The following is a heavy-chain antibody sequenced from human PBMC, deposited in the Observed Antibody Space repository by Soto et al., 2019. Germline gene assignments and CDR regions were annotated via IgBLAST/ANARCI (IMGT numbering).Heavy chain of an antibody. CDR3: ANPIPKTGTTFGF. D-gene: IGHD1-1*01. V-gene: IGHV3-23*01. Sequence: QLLESGGGFVQPGGSLRLSCVASGFTFSNFAMAWVRQAPGEGLDWVSAISGSGDDTFYADSMKGRFTISRDNSKDTLYLQINSLRSEDTAVYYCANPIPKTGTTFGFWGQVTLVTVSS. J-gene: IGHJ4*02. CDR1: GFTFSNFA. CDR2: ISGSGDDT.